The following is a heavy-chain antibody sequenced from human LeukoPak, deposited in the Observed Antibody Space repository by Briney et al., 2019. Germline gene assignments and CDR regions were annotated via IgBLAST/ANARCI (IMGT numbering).Heavy chain of an antibody. CDR3: AKVPQYYYDSSGYFDY. V-gene: IGHV3-23*01. D-gene: IGHD3-22*01. J-gene: IGHJ4*02. CDR2: ISGSGAST. Sequence: GGSLRLSCAASGFTFSNSAMSWVRQAPGKGLEWVSAISGSGASTYYADSVKGRFTISRDNSKNTLYLQMNSLRAEDTAVYYCAKVPQYYYDSSGYFDYWGQGTLVTVSS. CDR1: GFTFSNSA.